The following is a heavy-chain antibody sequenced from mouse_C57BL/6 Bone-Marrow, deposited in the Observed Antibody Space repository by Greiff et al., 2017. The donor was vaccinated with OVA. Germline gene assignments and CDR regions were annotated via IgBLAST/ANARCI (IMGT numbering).Heavy chain of an antibody. V-gene: IGHV1-26*01. CDR2: INPNNGGT. Sequence: EVMLVESGPELVKPGASVKISCKASGYTFTDYYMNWVKQSHGKSLEWIGDINPNNGGTSYNQKFKGKATLTVDKSSSTAYMELRSLTSEDSAVYYCARSRWLLRMDYWGQGTSVTVSS. CDR1: GYTFTDYY. CDR3: ARSRWLLRMDY. J-gene: IGHJ4*01. D-gene: IGHD2-3*01.